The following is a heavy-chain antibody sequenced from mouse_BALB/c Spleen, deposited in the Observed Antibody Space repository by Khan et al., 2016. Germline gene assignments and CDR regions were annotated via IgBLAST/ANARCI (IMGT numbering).Heavy chain of an antibody. J-gene: IGHJ2*01. V-gene: IGHV4-1*02. CDR2: INPDSSTI. D-gene: IGHD1-1*01. CDR1: GFDFRRYW. CDR3: TRLYYYGCNDY. Sequence: EVKLLESGGGLVQPGGSLKLSCAASGFDFRRYWMSWVRQAPGRGLEWIGEINPDSSTINYTPSLKDKFIISRDNAKNTLYLQMSKGRSEDTAHYYCTRLYYYGCNDYWGQDTTLTVSS.